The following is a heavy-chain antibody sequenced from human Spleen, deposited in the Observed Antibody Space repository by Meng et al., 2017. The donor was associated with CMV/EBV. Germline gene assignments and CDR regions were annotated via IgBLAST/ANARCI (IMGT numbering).Heavy chain of an antibody. CDR2: IRSKAYGGTT. V-gene: IGHV3-49*04. J-gene: IGHJ4*02. D-gene: IGHD3-9*01. CDR1: GFSFSDFS. CDR3: TRVLWDILTGYNFDY. Sequence: GGSLRLSCAASGFSFSDFSMDWVRQAPGKGLEWVGFIRSKAYGGTTEYAASVKGRFTISRDDSKSIAYLQMNSLKTEDTAVYYCTRVLWDILTGYNFDYWGQGTLVTVSS.